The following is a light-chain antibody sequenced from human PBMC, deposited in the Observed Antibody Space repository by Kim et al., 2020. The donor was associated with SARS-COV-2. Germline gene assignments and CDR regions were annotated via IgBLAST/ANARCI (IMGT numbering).Light chain of an antibody. CDR1: SSDVGGYNY. Sequence: QSVLTQPASVSGSPGQSITISCTGTSSDVGGYNYVSWYQQHPGKAPKLMIYDVSKRPSGVSNRFSGSKSGNTASLTISGLQAEDEADYYCSSYTSSSTGVFGGGTKLTVL. J-gene: IGLJ3*02. V-gene: IGLV2-14*01. CDR3: SSYTSSSTGV. CDR2: DVS.